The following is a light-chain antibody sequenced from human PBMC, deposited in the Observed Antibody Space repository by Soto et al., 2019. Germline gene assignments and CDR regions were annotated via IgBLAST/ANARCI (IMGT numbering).Light chain of an antibody. CDR2: DAS. V-gene: IGKV1-33*01. CDR1: QDISDS. J-gene: IGKJ4*01. CDR3: HQYTYPPLT. Sequence: DFQMTQPPSSLSSSLGDRITITCQASQDISDSLNWYQQKPGRAPKLLIYDASNLEIGVPSRFSGSGSGTDFTFTITGLQPEDIATYYCHQYTYPPLTFGGGTKVDIK.